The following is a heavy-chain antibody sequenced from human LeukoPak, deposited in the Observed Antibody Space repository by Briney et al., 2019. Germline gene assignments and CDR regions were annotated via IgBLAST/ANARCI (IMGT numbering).Heavy chain of an antibody. D-gene: IGHD2-2*01. V-gene: IGHV1-8*01. Sequence: VASVKVSCKASGYTFTTYDINWVRQATGQGLEWMGWMNTNSGNTGQAQKFQGRVTMTRNTSISTAYMELSSLRAEDTAVYYCASGVKVVPAAMRDYWGQGTLVTVSS. CDR3: ASGVKVVPAAMRDY. CDR1: GYTFTTYD. J-gene: IGHJ4*02. CDR2: MNTNSGNT.